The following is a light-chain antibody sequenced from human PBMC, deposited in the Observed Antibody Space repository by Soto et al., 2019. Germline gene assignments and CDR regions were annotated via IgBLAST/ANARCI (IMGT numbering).Light chain of an antibody. Sequence: QSALTQPASVSGSPGQSITISCTGTSSDVGGYNYVSWYQQHPGKAPKLMIYDVSNRPSGVSNRFSGSKSGNTASLTISGLQAEDEADYYCSSYRSDSTVVFGGGTQLTVL. CDR1: SSDVGGYNY. CDR2: DVS. CDR3: SSYRSDSTVV. J-gene: IGLJ2*01. V-gene: IGLV2-14*03.